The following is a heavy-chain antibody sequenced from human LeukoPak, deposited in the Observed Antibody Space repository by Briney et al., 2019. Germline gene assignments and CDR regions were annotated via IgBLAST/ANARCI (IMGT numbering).Heavy chain of an antibody. D-gene: IGHD6-6*01. V-gene: IGHV3-21*01. J-gene: IGHJ3*02. CDR2: ISSSSSYI. Sequence: GGSLRLSCAASGFTFSSYSMNWVRQAPGKGLEWVSSISSSSSYIYYADSVKGRFTISRDNTKNSLYLQMTSLRAEDTAVYYCARISIQDAFDIWGQGTMVTVSS. CDR1: GFTFSSYS. CDR3: ARISIQDAFDI.